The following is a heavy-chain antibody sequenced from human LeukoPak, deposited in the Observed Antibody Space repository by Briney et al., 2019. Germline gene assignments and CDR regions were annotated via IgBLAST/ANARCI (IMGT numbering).Heavy chain of an antibody. D-gene: IGHD1-14*01. Sequence: SGPTLVNPIETLTLTCTFSGFALSTSGVGVGWIRQPPVKALEWLALIYWDDDKRYSPSLTSSLTITNVTSTNQVVLQMIKIHPVDPGTYYRAHRRGGYNWNHGDFDYWGQGTLVTVSS. J-gene: IGHJ4*02. V-gene: IGHV2-5*02. CDR1: GFALSTSGVG. CDR2: IYWDDDK. CDR3: AHRRGGYNWNHGDFDY.